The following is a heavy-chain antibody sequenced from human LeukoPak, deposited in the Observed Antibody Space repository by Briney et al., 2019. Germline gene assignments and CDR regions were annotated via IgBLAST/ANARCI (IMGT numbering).Heavy chain of an antibody. CDR2: IIPIFGTA. J-gene: IGHJ1*01. Sequence: GASVKVSCKASGGTFSSYAISWVRQAPGQGHELMGGIIPIFGTANYAQKFQGRVTITTDESTSTAFMELSSLRSEDTAVYYCARGGGSSWTQRGYFQYWGQGTLVTVSS. D-gene: IGHD6-13*01. V-gene: IGHV1-69*05. CDR1: GGTFSSYA. CDR3: ARGGGSSWTQRGYFQY.